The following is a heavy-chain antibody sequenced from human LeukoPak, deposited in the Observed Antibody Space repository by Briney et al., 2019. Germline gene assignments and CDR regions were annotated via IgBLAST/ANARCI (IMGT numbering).Heavy chain of an antibody. CDR1: GYTFTSYA. V-gene: IGHV7-4-1*02. Sequence: ASVKVSCKASGYTFTSYAMNWVRQAPGQGLEWMGWINTNTGNPTYAQGFTGRLVFSLDTSVSTAYLQISSLKAEDTAVYYCARDQVNSWSPFYYYYGMDVWGQGTTVTVSS. CDR3: ARDQVNSWSPFYYYYGMDV. J-gene: IGHJ6*02. D-gene: IGHD6-13*01. CDR2: INTNTGNP.